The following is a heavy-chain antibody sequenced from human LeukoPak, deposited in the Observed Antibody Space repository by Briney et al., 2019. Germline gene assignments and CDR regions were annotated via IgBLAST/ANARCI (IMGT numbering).Heavy chain of an antibody. Sequence: GGSLRLSCAASGFTFSCYSMNWVRQAPGKGLEWVSSISSSSSYIYYADSVKGRFTISRDNAKNSLYLQMNSLRAEDTAVYYCARKGYCSGGSCFLSSPHLDYWGQGTLVTVSS. V-gene: IGHV3-21*01. CDR2: ISSSSSYI. CDR3: ARKGYCSGGSCFLSSPHLDY. D-gene: IGHD2-15*01. CDR1: GFTFSCYS. J-gene: IGHJ4*02.